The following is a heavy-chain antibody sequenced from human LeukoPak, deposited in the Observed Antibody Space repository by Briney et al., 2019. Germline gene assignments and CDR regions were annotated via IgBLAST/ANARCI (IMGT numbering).Heavy chain of an antibody. D-gene: IGHD2-15*01. CDR2: IDPGGSET. CDR1: GYSFESNW. CDR3: ARIMRLATGSAVGWFDS. V-gene: IGHV5-51*01. J-gene: IGHJ5*01. Sequence: GESLKISCQASGYSFESNWIGWVRQMPGKGLEWMGVIDPGGSETRYSPSFRGQVTFSADKSMNIAYLQWSNLKVSDTATYYWARIMRLATGSAVGWFDSWGQGTLGTGSS.